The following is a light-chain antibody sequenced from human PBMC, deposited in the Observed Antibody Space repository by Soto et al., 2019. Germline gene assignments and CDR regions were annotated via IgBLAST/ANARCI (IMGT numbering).Light chain of an antibody. V-gene: IGKV3-20*01. J-gene: IGKJ4*01. Sequence: EIVLTQSPGTLSLSPGERATLSCRASQSVSSSYLVWYQQRPGQPPRLLIYGTSNRAAGIPVRFTGTGSGTDFTLAIHRLEPEDSAVYYCQQYGSSALTFGGGTKVEIK. CDR1: QSVSSSY. CDR2: GTS. CDR3: QQYGSSALT.